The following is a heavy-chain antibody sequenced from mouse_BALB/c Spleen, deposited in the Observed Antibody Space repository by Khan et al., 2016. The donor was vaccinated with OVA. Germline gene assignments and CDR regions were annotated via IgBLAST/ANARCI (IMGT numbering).Heavy chain of an antibody. CDR2: ISYSGTT. Sequence: EVQLQESGPGLVKPSQSLSLSCTVTGYSITSNYAWNWIRQFPGNQLGCMGYISYSGTTSYNHSLKSRISITRDTSTNPLFLQLNSVTTEDTATYDCERGNYYGYAMDYWGQGTSVTVSS. D-gene: IGHD1-1*01. V-gene: IGHV3-2*02. CDR3: ERGNYYGYAMDY. J-gene: IGHJ4*01. CDR1: GYSITSNYA.